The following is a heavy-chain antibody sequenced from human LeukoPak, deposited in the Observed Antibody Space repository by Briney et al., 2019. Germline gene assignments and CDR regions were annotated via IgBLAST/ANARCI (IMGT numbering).Heavy chain of an antibody. Sequence: GGSLRLSCAASGFIFDDFGMSWVRQAPGKGLEWVSGINWNGGRTGYADSVKGRFTISRDNAKNSLYLQMNTLRAEDTALYYCAKHEWKESIGYYPEYWGQGTLVTVSS. CDR2: INWNGGRT. CDR3: AKHEWKESIGYYPEY. J-gene: IGHJ4*02. CDR1: GFIFDDFG. V-gene: IGHV3-20*04. D-gene: IGHD3-22*01.